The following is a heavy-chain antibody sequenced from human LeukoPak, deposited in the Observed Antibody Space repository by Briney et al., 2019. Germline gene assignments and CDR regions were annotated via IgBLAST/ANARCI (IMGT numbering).Heavy chain of an antibody. CDR2: IWYDGSNK. CDR1: GFTFGSYG. V-gene: IGHV3-33*01. J-gene: IGHJ4*02. D-gene: IGHD3-9*01. CDR3: ARARHGILTGYYLDY. Sequence: QPGRSLRLSCAASGFTFGSYGMHWVRQAQGKGLEWVTVIWYDGSNKYYADSVKGRFTISRDNSKDTLYLQMNSLRAEDTAVYYCARARHGILTGYYLDYWGQGTLVTVSS.